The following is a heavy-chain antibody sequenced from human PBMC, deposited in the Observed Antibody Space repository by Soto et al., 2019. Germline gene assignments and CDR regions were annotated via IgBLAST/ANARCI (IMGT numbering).Heavy chain of an antibody. CDR1: GGSISSYY. J-gene: IGHJ5*02. D-gene: IGHD6-13*01. V-gene: IGHV4-59*01. CDR3: ARDKAAAGETFDP. CDR2: IYYSGST. Sequence: SETLSLTCTVSGGSISSYYWSWIRQPPGKGLEWIGYIYYSGSTNYNPSLKSRVTISVDTSKNQFSLKLSSVTAADTAVYYCARDKAAAGETFDPWGQGTQVTVSS.